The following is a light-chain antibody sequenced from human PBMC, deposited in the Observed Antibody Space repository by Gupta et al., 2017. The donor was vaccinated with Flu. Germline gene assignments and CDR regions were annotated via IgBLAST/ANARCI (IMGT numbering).Light chain of an antibody. CDR1: QNVNNY. V-gene: IGKV1-39*01. CDR3: QQSCSTLLT. Sequence: DIQITQSPSSLSASVGDRVPISCRASQNVNNYLNWYQQKPGRAPKLLIYAASSLQIGVPSRFSGSGFGTEFTLTISRLQPEDYAIYYCQQSCSTLLTFGQGTKVEIK. CDR2: AAS. J-gene: IGKJ1*01.